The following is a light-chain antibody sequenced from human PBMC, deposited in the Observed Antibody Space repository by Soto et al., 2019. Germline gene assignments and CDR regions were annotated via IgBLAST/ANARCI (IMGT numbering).Light chain of an antibody. CDR3: QQYGSSPWT. V-gene: IGKV3-20*01. J-gene: IGKJ1*01. Sequence: ETVLTQSPGTLSLSPGERATLSCRASQNIRSNYLAWYRQTPGQAPRLLIYGASKRASGIADRFSGSGSGTDFTLIISRLEPEDFALYYWQQYGSSPWTFGQGTKVEIK. CDR2: GAS. CDR1: QNIRSNY.